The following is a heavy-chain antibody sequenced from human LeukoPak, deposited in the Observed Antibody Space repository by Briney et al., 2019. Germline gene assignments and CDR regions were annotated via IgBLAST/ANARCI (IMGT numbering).Heavy chain of an antibody. CDR3: AITQSGYYDY. CDR1: GFTFSSYA. Sequence: GGSLRLSCAAPGFTFSSYAMSWVRQAPGKGLEWVSIISGSSDSTYYADSVKGRFTISRDNPKNTLYLQMNSLRAEDTAVYYCAITQSGYYDYWGQGTLVTVSS. CDR2: ISGSSDST. D-gene: IGHD3-22*01. J-gene: IGHJ4*02. V-gene: IGHV3-23*01.